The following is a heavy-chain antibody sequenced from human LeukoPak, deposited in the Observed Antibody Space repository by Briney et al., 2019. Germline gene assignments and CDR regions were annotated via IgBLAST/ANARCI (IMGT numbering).Heavy chain of an antibody. J-gene: IGHJ4*02. D-gene: IGHD5-12*01. Sequence: SETLSLTCAVSGGSISSSNWWSWVRQPPGKGLEWIGEIYHRGSTNYNPSLKSRVTISVDKSKNQFSLKLSSVTAADTAVYHCARAPGYSGYGFFDYWGQGTLVTVSS. CDR2: IYHRGST. CDR3: ARAPGYSGYGFFDY. V-gene: IGHV4-4*02. CDR1: GGSISSSNW.